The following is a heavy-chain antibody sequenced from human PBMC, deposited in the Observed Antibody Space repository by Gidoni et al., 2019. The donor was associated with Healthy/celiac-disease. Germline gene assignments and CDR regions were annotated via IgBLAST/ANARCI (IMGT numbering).Heavy chain of an antibody. Sequence: QVQLQESGPGLVKPSETLSLTCTVSGGSISIYYWSWLRQPPGKGLEWIGYIYYSGSTNYNPSLKSRVTISVDTSKNQFSLKLSSVTAADTAVYYCARGSLDYYDSSGYPGEGYYYYYMDVWGKGTTVTVSS. D-gene: IGHD3-22*01. CDR1: GGSISIYY. V-gene: IGHV4-59*01. CDR2: IYYSGST. CDR3: ARGSLDYYDSSGYPGEGYYYYYMDV. J-gene: IGHJ6*03.